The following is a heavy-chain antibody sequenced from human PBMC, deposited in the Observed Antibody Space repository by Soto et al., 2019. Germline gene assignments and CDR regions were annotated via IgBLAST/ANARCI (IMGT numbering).Heavy chain of an antibody. Sequence: QVQLLQSGGGAVQPGTSLTLSCAATGFTFANYPMHWVRQGPDKGLEWLALISEDGSSQYFADSVKGRFTLTRDNSKNTLYLHLNVLRREDGAVYHCALGRNAKYYDIWGQGSLVSV. CDR3: ALGRNAKYYDI. CDR2: ISEDGSSQ. CDR1: GFTFANYP. J-gene: IGHJ4*02. D-gene: IGHD3-9*01. V-gene: IGHV3-30-3*01.